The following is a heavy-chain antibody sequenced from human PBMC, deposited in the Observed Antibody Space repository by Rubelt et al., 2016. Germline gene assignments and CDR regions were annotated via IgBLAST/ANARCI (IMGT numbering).Heavy chain of an antibody. Sequence: RAAGEGLEWIGIINPSGGSTSYAQKFEGRVTVTRDTSSSTVYMEVSSLRDEDTAVYYCARTDSRFSSGYYAFDHWGLGTLVTVSS. CDR3: ARTDSRFSSGYYAFDH. CDR2: INPSGGST. D-gene: IGHD3-3*01. J-gene: IGHJ4*02. V-gene: IGHV1-46*01.